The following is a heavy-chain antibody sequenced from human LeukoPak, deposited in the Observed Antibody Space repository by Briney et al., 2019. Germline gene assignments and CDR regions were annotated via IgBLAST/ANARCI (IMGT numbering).Heavy chain of an antibody. J-gene: IGHJ4*02. CDR3: AKDSADYGDYYYYFDY. Sequence: GGSLRLSCAASGFTFSSYAMSWVRQAPGKGLEWVAVISYDGSNKYYADSVKGRFTISRDNSKNTLYLQMNSLRAEDTAVYYCAKDSADYGDYYYYFDYWGQGTLVTVSS. D-gene: IGHD4-17*01. CDR1: GFTFSSYA. CDR2: ISYDGSNK. V-gene: IGHV3-30*18.